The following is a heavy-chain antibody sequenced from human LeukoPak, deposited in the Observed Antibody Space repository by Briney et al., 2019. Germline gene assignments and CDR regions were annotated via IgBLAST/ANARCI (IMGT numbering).Heavy chain of an antibody. CDR3: AREGGGSFDY. CDR2: IYYSGST. Sequence: PSETLSLTCTVSGGSISSYYWSWIRQPPGKGLEWIGYIYYSGSTNYNPSLKSRVTISVDTSKNQFSLKLSSVTAADTAVYYCAREGGGSFDYWGQGTLVTVSS. V-gene: IGHV4-59*01. CDR1: GGSISSYY. J-gene: IGHJ4*02.